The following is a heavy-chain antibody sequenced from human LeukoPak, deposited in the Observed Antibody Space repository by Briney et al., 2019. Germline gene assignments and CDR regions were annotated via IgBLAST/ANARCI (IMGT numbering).Heavy chain of an antibody. J-gene: IGHJ4*02. V-gene: IGHV4-34*01. CDR3: ARATVHHTLDY. CDR1: GGSFSGYY. CDR2: INHSGST. D-gene: IGHD1-14*01. Sequence: SETLSLTCAVYGGSFSGYYWSWIRQPPGKGLEWIGEINHSGSTNYNPSLKSRVTISVDTSKNQFSLKLSSVTAADTAVYYCARATVHHTLDYWGQGTLVTVSS.